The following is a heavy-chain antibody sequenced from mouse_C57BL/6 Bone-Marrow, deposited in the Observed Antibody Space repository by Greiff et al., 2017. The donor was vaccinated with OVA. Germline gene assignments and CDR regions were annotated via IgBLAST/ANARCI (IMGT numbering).Heavy chain of an antibody. D-gene: IGHD2-3*01. CDR2: ISNLAYSI. CDR1: GFTFSDYG. CDR3: ARQPDDYYMDY. J-gene: IGHJ4*01. Sequence: EVMLVESGGGLVQPGGSLKLSCAASGFTFSDYGMAWVRQAPRKGPEWVAFISNLAYSIYYADPVTGRFTLSRENAKNTLYLEMSSLRSEDTAMYYCARQPDDYYMDYWGQGTSVTVSS. V-gene: IGHV5-15*01.